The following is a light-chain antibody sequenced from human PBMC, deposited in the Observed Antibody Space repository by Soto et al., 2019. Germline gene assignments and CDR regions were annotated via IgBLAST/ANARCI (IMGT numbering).Light chain of an antibody. Sequence: QSVLTQPASVSGSPGQSITISCTGTSSDVGGYNYVSWYQQHPGKAPKLMIYDVSNRPSGVSNRFSGSKSGNTASLTISGLQDEDEAYYYCSSYTSSSVVFGGGTQLTVL. CDR3: SSYTSSSVV. V-gene: IGLV2-14*01. J-gene: IGLJ2*01. CDR2: DVS. CDR1: SSDVGGYNY.